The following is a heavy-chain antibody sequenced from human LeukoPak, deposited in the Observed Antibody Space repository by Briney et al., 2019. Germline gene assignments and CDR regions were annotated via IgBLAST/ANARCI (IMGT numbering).Heavy chain of an antibody. J-gene: IGHJ6*02. CDR1: GYTFTSYY. D-gene: IGHD3-10*01. V-gene: IGHV1-46*01. Sequence: ASVKVSCKASGYTFTSYYMHWVRQAPGQGLEWMGIINPSGGSTSYAQKFQGRVTMTRDTSTSTVYMELSSLRSDDTAVYYCARDPDAGSYYYYGMDVWGQGTTVTVSS. CDR3: ARDPDAGSYYYYGMDV. CDR2: INPSGGST.